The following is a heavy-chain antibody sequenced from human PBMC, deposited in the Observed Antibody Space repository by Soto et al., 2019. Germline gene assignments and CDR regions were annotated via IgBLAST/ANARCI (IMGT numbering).Heavy chain of an antibody. J-gene: IGHJ3*02. CDR2: IYWSGDE. Sequence: QGTLKESGPTLVKPTQTLTLTCSFSGFSLTTSGVGVGWIRQSPGKALEWLALIYWSGDEHYRPSLKSRLSIFKDTSKNHVVLIMTDMDHVDTATYYCARGLATLPVFAFDIWGQGTMVTVSS. D-gene: IGHD6-6*01. V-gene: IGHV2-5*01. CDR3: ARGLATLPVFAFDI. CDR1: GFSLTTSGVG.